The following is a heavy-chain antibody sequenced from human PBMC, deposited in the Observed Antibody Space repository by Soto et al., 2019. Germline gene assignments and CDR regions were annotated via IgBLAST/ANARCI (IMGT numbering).Heavy chain of an antibody. CDR1: GYTFTSYG. J-gene: IGHJ5*01. V-gene: IGHV1-8*01. D-gene: IGHD5-18*01. Sequence: ASVKVSCKASGYTFTSYGINWVRQATGQGLEWMGWMNPGSGDTGYAQKFQGRVTMTRDISIATAYMELSSLRSEDTAIYYCARMASFGSLNWFDPWGQGTLVTVSS. CDR3: ARMASFGSLNWFDP. CDR2: MNPGSGDT.